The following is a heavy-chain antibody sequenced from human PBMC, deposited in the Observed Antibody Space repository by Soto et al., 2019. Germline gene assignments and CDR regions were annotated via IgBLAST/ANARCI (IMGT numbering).Heavy chain of an antibody. J-gene: IGHJ1*01. CDR3: ASKGYRI. V-gene: IGHV4-39*01. CDR1: GGYISGSDYY. Sequence: QLQVQESGPGLVKPSETLPLTCSVSGGYISGSDYYWGWIRQSPGKGLEWIGSIYHTGETYYKSSLKSRISTSVDTSKNQFYLQLRSLTAADTAVYYCASKGYRIWGQGTQVAVSS. D-gene: IGHD3-16*02. CDR2: IYHTGET.